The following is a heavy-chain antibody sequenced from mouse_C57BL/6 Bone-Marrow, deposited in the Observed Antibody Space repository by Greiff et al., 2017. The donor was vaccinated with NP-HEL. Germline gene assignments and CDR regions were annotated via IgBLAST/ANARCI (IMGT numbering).Heavy chain of an antibody. CDR1: GYTFTDHT. CDR3: ARTYYGSSPSYFDY. J-gene: IGHJ2*01. D-gene: IGHD1-1*01. V-gene: IGHV1-78*01. Sequence: QVQLQQSDAELVKPGASVKISCKVSGYTFTDHTIHWMKQRPEQGLEWIGYIYPRDGSTKYNEKFKGKATFTADKSSSTAYMQLNSLTSEDSAVYVCARTYYGSSPSYFDYWGQGTTLTVSS. CDR2: IYPRDGST.